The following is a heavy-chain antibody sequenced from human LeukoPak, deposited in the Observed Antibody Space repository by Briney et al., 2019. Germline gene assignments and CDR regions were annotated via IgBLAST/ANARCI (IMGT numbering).Heavy chain of an antibody. V-gene: IGHV7-4-1*02. CDR1: GYTFTSYA. Sequence: GASVKVCCKASGYTFTSYAMNWVRQAPGQGLEWMGWINTNTGNPTYAQGFTGRFVFSLDTSVSTAYLQISSLKAEDTAVYYCARGSRVNYYYMDVWGKGTTVTVSS. CDR3: ARGSRVNYYYMDV. CDR2: INTNTGNP. J-gene: IGHJ6*03. D-gene: IGHD4-23*01.